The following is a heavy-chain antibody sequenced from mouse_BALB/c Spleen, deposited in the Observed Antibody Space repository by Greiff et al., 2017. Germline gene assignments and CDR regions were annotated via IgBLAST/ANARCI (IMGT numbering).Heavy chain of an antibody. J-gene: IGHJ4*01. CDR3: GRRDGNYGGYYAMDY. D-gene: IGHD2-1*01. Sequence: EVQLQESGPELVKPGASVKISCKASGYSFTGYFMNWVKQSHGKSLEWIGRINPYNGDTFYNQKFKGKATLTVDKSSSTAHMELLSLTSEDSAVYYCGRRDGNYGGYYAMDYWGQGTSVTVSS. CDR2: INPYNGDT. V-gene: IGHV1-37*01. CDR1: GYSFTGYF.